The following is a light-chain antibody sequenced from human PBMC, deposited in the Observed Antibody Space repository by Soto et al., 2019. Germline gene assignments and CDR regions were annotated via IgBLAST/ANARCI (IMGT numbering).Light chain of an antibody. CDR2: KAT. CDR3: QQYHIYSGT. CDR1: QRIDTW. V-gene: IGKV1-5*03. J-gene: IGKJ1*01. Sequence: DIQMTQSPSILSASVGDRVTITCRASQRIDTWLAWYQQKPGTAPKLLIYKATILQSGVPSRFSGSGSGTEFTLTINSLQPDDFATYYCQQYHIYSGTFGQGTKVEIK.